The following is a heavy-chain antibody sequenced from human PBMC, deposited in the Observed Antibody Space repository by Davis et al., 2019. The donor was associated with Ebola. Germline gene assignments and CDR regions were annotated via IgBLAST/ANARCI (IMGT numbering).Heavy chain of an antibody. CDR2: IYYSGNS. D-gene: IGHD6-6*01. CDR3: ARQSSSSWGDY. J-gene: IGHJ4*02. Sequence: MPSETLSLTCTVSGGSISTSGYYWGWVRQFPGTGLEWIGYIYYSGNSYYNPSLKSRVTMSVDTSKNRFFLKMSSVTAADTAIYYCARQSSSSWGDYWGQGALVIVSS. CDR1: GGSISTSGYY. V-gene: IGHV4-39*01.